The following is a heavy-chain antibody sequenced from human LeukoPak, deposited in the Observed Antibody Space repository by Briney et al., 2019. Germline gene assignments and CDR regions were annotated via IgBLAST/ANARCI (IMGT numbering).Heavy chain of an antibody. J-gene: IGHJ3*02. CDR2: ISGSSSYI. Sequence: GGSLRLSCAASGFTFSSYSMNWVRQAPGKGLEWVSSISGSSSYIYYADSVKGRFTISRDNAKNSLYLQMNSLRAEDTGVYYCARGGYGANDDAFDIWGQGTMVTVSS. D-gene: IGHD4-23*01. CDR1: GFTFSSYS. CDR3: ARGGYGANDDAFDI. V-gene: IGHV3-21*01.